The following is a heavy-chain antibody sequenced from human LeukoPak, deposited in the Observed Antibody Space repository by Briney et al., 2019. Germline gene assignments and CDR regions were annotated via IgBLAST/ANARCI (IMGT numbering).Heavy chain of an antibody. V-gene: IGHV4-4*02. J-gene: IGHJ2*01. CDR2: IYHSGST. D-gene: IGHD3-22*01. CDR1: GGSISSSNW. CDR3: ARDQDDSSGYHYWYFDL. Sequence: SGTLSLTCAVSGGSISSSNWWSWVRQPPGKGLEWIGEIYHSGSTNYNPSLKSRVTISVDKSKNQFSLKLSSVTAADAAVYYCARDQDDSSGYHYWYFDLWGRGTLVTVSS.